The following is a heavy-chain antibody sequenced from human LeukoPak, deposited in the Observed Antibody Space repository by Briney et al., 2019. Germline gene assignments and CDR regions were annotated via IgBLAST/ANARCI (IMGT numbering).Heavy chain of an antibody. V-gene: IGHV3-30*02. D-gene: IGHD3-10*01. CDR1: GFTFSSYG. Sequence: GGSLRLSCAASGFTFSSYGMHWVRQAPGKGLEWVAFIRYDGSNKYYADSVKGRFTISRDNSKNTLYLQMNSLRAEDTAVYYCAKNPNYYGSGGHNWFDPWGQGALVTVSS. CDR2: IRYDGSNK. CDR3: AKNPNYYGSGGHNWFDP. J-gene: IGHJ5*02.